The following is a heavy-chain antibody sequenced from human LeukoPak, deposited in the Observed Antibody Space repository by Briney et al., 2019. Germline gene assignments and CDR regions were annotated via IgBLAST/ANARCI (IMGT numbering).Heavy chain of an antibody. CDR2: IIPILGTA. CDR1: GYTFTSYG. Sequence: SVKVSCKASGYTFTSYGISWVRQAPGQGLEWMGGIIPILGTANYAQKFQGRVTITADESTSTAYMELSSLRSEDTAVYYCARDPEAGWFGELGGNWFDPWGQGTLVTVSS. CDR3: ARDPEAGWFGELGGNWFDP. J-gene: IGHJ5*02. D-gene: IGHD3-10*01. V-gene: IGHV1-69*13.